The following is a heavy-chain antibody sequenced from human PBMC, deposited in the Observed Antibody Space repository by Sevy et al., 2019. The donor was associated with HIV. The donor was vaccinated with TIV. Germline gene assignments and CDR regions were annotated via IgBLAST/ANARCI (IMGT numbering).Heavy chain of an antibody. CDR3: ARGVFASYFDY. D-gene: IGHD2-8*01. J-gene: IGHJ4*02. Sequence: GESLKISCKGSGYNFPNYGIAWVRQMPGKDLEWMGIIYPGDSDVRYSPSFQGQVTFSADKSISTAYLQWSSLKASDSAIYYCARGVFASYFDYWGQGTLVTVSS. CDR2: IYPGDSDV. V-gene: IGHV5-51*01. CDR1: GYNFPNYG.